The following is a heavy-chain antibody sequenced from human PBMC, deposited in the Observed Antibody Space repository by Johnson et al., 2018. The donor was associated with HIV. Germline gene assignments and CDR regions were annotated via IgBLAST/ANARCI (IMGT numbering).Heavy chain of an antibody. CDR3: AKARLIAADDAFDI. J-gene: IGHJ3*02. D-gene: IGHD6-6*01. CDR2: IWYDGSNK. Sequence: QVQLVESGVGVVQPGRSLRLSCAASGFTFSSYGMHWVRQAPGKGLEWVAVIWYDGSNKYYADSVKGRFTISRDNSKNTLYLQMNSLRAEDTAVYYCAKARLIAADDAFDIWGQGTMVTVSS. CDR1: GFTFSSYG. V-gene: IGHV3-33*06.